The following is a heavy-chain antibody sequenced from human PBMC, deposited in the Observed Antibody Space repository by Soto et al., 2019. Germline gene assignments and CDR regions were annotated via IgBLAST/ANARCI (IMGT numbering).Heavy chain of an antibody. D-gene: IGHD6-6*01. J-gene: IGHJ6*02. CDR2: IYYSGST. CDR1: GGSISSYY. Sequence: CTVSGGSISSYYWSWIRQPPGKGLEWIGYIYYSGSTNYNPSLKSRVTISVDTSKNQFSLKLSSVTAADTAVYYCARDLAGYSSSSSYYYGMDVWGQGTTVTVSS. V-gene: IGHV4-59*01. CDR3: ARDLAGYSSSSSYYYGMDV.